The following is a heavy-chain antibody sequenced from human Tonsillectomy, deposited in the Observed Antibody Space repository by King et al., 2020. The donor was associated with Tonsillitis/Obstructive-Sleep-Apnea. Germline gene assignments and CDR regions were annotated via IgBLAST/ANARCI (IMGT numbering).Heavy chain of an antibody. CDR1: GYTFTGYY. D-gene: IGHD1-26*01. J-gene: IGHJ4*02. CDR2: INPNSGGT. CDR3: ARGGGGADFDY. V-gene: IGHV1-2*02. Sequence: VQLVQSGAEVKKPGASVKVSCRASGYTFTGYYMHWVRQAPGQGLEWMGWINPNSGGTKYAQKFQGRVTMTRDTSISTAYMELSRLRSDDTAVYYCARGGGGADFDYWGQGTLVTVSS.